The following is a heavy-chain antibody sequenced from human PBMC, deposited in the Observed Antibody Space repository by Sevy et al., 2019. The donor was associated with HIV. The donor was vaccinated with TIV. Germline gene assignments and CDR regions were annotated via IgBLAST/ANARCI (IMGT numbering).Heavy chain of an antibody. CDR1: GFTFSSYV. Sequence: GGSLRLSCAASGFTFSSYVMHWVRQAPGKGLEWVALIWYHGTIKYYADSVKGRFTISRDNSKDTLFLQMNSLTPEDTAVYYCARGGRYCGGDCYSIDYWGEGALVSVSS. J-gene: IGHJ4*02. D-gene: IGHD2-21*02. CDR2: IWYHGTIK. V-gene: IGHV3-33*08. CDR3: ARGGRYCGGDCYSIDY.